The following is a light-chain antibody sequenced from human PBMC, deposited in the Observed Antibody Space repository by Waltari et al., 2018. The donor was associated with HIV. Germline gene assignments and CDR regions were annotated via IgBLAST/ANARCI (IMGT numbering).Light chain of an antibody. CDR3: QSYKSAPFT. V-gene: IGKV1-27*01. Sequence: DIQMTQSPSSRSASVGDRVTITCRASQAISNYLAWYQQKPGKVPKVLIYGTSSLQSGFPARFTGSGSVTEFTLTISSLQPEDVATYYCQSYKSAPFTFGGGTRVEIK. J-gene: IGKJ4*01. CDR2: GTS. CDR1: QAISNY.